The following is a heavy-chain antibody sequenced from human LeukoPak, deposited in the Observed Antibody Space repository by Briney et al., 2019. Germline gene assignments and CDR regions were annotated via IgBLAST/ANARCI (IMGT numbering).Heavy chain of an antibody. CDR3: ARDFWKYSSGWSVDY. D-gene: IGHD6-19*01. CDR2: IYPGGST. CDR1: GYSISSGYS. Sequence: PSETLSLTCAVSGYSISSGYSWGWIRQPPGKGLEWIGSIYPGGSTYYNPSLKSRVTISIDTSNNHFSLKLSSVTAADTAVYYCARDFWKYSSGWSVDYWGEGILVTVSS. V-gene: IGHV4-38-2*02. J-gene: IGHJ4*02.